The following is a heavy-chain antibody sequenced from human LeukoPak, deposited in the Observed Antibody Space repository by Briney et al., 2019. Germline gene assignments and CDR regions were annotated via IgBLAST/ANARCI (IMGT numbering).Heavy chain of an antibody. CDR1: SGSFNDYY. CDR3: ARLLDSSGWYDY. D-gene: IGHD6-19*01. Sequence: SETLSLTCAVNSGSFNDYYWNWIRQPPGKGLEWIGEVNHSGSTNYNPSLKSRVTISVDTSKNQFSLKLNSVTAADTAVYYCARLLDSSGWYDYWGQGTLVTVSS. CDR2: VNHSGST. J-gene: IGHJ4*02. V-gene: IGHV4-34*01.